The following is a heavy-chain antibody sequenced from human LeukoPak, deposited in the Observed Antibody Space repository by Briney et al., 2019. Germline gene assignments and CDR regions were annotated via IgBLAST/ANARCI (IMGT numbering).Heavy chain of an antibody. CDR1: GYTFTSYY. CDR2: INPSGGST. D-gene: IGHD5-18*01. J-gene: IGHJ4*02. V-gene: IGHV1-46*01. CDR3: ASAGIVDTAMEYYFDY. Sequence: VASVKVSCTASGYTFTSYYMHWVRQAPGQGLEWMGIINPSGGSTSYAQKFQGRVTMTRDTSTSTVYMELSSLRSEDTAVYYCASAGIVDTAMEYYFDYWGQGTLVTVSS.